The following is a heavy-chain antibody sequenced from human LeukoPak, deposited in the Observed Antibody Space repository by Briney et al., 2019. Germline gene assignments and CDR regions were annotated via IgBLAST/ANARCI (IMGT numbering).Heavy chain of an antibody. D-gene: IGHD5-18*01. CDR3: ARTTEGGYIGYFYYYYMDV. CDR2: MYFIGSN. V-gene: IGHV4-59*01. J-gene: IGHJ6*03. Sequence: SETLSLTCTVSGGSISSYCWCWIRQPPPMGMEWMGDMYFIGSNNDYSSLKSRVTISVDTSKNQFSLKLRSVTAADTAVYYCARTTEGGYIGYFYYYYMDVWGKGTTVTISS. CDR1: GGSISSYC.